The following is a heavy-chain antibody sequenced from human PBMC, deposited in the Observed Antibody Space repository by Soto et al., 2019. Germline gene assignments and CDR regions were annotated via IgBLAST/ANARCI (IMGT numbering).Heavy chain of an antibody. CDR2: ISGSGGST. D-gene: IGHD3-16*01. V-gene: IGHV3-23*01. CDR1: GFTFSSYA. CDR3: AKTTRVIGGYYYYYYMDV. Sequence: GGSLRLSCAASGFTFSSYAMSWVRQAPGKGLEWVSAISGSGGSTYYADSVKGRFTISRDNSKNTLYLQMNSLRAEDTAVYYCAKTTRVIGGYYYYYYMDVWGKGTTVTVSS. J-gene: IGHJ6*03.